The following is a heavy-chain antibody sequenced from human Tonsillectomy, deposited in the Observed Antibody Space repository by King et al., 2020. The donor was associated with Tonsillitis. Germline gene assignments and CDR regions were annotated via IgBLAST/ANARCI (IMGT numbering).Heavy chain of an antibody. CDR2: ISYDGSNK. CDR3: ARPIFGVVSGAFDI. D-gene: IGHD3-3*01. Sequence: VQLVESGGGVVQPGRSLRLSCAASGFTFSNYGMHGGRQAPGKGLEWVAVISYDGSNKYYADTVKGRFTISRDNSKNTLYLQMNSLRAEDTAVYYCARPIFGVVSGAFDIWGQGTVVTVSS. J-gene: IGHJ3*02. V-gene: IGHV3-30*03. CDR1: GFTFSNYG.